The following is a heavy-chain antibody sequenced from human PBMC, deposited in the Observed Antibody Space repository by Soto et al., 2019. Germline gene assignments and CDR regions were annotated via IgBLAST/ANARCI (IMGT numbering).Heavy chain of an antibody. CDR1: GFTFSSYS. D-gene: IGHD3-22*01. Sequence: GGSLRLPCAASGFTFSSYSMNWVRQAPGKGLEWVSYISSSSSTIYYADSVKGRFTISRDNAKNSLYLQMNSLRAEDTAVYYCARDLFLYYYDSSGYYADYGRDVWGQGTTVTVSS. CDR2: ISSSSSTI. J-gene: IGHJ6*02. CDR3: ARDLFLYYYDSSGYYADYGRDV. V-gene: IGHV3-48*01.